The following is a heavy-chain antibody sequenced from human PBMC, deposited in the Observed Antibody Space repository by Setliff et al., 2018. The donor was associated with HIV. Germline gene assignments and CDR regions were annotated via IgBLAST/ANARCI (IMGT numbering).Heavy chain of an antibody. CDR1: GGSISGYY. CDR3: ARTRAPYFFDF. D-gene: IGHD1-26*01. J-gene: IGHJ4*02. V-gene: IGHV4-34*01. CDR2: IYHSGST. Sequence: PSETLSLTCTVSGGSISGYYWSWIRQPPGKGLEWIGNIYHSGSTNYNPSLKSRVTISVDTSKNQFSLQLNSVTAADTAVYFCARTRAPYFFDFWGQGAQVTVSS.